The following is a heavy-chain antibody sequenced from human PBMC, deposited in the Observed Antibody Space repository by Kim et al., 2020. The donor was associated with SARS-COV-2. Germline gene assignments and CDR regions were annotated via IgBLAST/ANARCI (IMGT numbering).Heavy chain of an antibody. CDR2: ISYDGSNK. D-gene: IGHD3-22*01. J-gene: IGHJ5*02. V-gene: IGHV3-30*18. CDR1: GFTFSSYG. CDR3: AKPRLDYDSSGYYWNWFDP. Sequence: GGSLRLSCAASGFTFSSYGMHWVRQAPGKGLEWVAVISYDGSNKYYADSVKGRFTISRDNSKNTLYLQMNSLRAEDTAVYYCAKPRLDYDSSGYYWNWFDPWGQGTLVTVSS.